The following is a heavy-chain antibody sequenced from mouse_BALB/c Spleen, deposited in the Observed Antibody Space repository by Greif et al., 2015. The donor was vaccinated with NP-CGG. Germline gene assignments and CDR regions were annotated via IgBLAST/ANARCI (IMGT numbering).Heavy chain of an antibody. CDR2: IDPANGNT. D-gene: IGHD4-1*01. CDR3: AKLTWNAMDY. Sequence: EVQLQQSGAELVKPGASVKLSCTASGFNIKETYMHWVKQRPEQGLEWIGRIDPANGNTKYDPRFQGKATITADTSSNTAFLQLSSLTSEDTAVYYCAKLTWNAMDYWGQGTSVTVAS. V-gene: IGHV14-3*02. J-gene: IGHJ4*01. CDR1: GFNIKETY.